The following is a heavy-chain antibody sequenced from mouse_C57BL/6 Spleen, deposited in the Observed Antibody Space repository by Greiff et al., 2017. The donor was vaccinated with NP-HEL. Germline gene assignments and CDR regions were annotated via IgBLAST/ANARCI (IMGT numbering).Heavy chain of an antibody. D-gene: IGHD2-12*01. Sequence: QVQLQQPGAELVKPGASVKLSCKASGYTFTSYWMQWVKQRPGQGLEWIGEIDPSDSYNNYNQKFKGKATLTVDTSSSTAYMQLSSLTSEDSAVYYCARLRPFAYWGQGTLVTVSA. CDR1: GYTFTSYW. CDR2: IDPSDSYN. V-gene: IGHV1-50*01. J-gene: IGHJ3*01. CDR3: ARLRPFAY.